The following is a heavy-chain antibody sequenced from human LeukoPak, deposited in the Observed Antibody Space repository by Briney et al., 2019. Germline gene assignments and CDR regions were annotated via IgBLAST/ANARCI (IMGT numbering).Heavy chain of an antibody. CDR3: ATEGHADDYSNRLRY. V-gene: IGHV1-24*01. Sequence: ASVKVSCKVSGYILIELSMHWVRQAPGKGLEWMGGFDPEDGETIYAQKFQGRVTMTHDTSTDTAYTELSSLRSEDTAVYYCATEGHADDYSNRLRYWGQGTLVTVSS. CDR2: FDPEDGET. D-gene: IGHD4-11*01. CDR1: GYILIELS. J-gene: IGHJ4*02.